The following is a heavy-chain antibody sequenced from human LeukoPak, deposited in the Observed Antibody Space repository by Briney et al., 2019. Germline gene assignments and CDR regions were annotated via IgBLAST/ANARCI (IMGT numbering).Heavy chain of an antibody. J-gene: IGHJ5*02. CDR1: GFTFSTYW. CDR3: ARLSASYGAPNWFDP. D-gene: IGHD4-17*01. V-gene: IGHV3-74*01. Sequence: GGSLRLSCAASGFTFSTYWMHWVRQAPGKGLVWVSRINTDGSSTNYADSVKGRFTISRDNAKNTLYLQMNSLRAEDTAVYYCARLSASYGAPNWFDPWGQGTLVTVPS. CDR2: INTDGSST.